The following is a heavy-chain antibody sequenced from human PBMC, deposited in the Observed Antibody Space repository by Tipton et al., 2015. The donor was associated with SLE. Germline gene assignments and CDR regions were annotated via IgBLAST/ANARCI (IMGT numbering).Heavy chain of an antibody. D-gene: IGHD3-3*01. CDR1: GFTFSSYA. V-gene: IGHV3-23*01. Sequence: SLRLSCAASGFTFSSYAMSWVRQAPGKGLEWVSAISGSGGSTYYADSVKGRFTISRDNSKNTLYLQMNSLRAEDTAVYYCAKAPHYDFWSGYYGDYFDYWGQGTLVTVSS. J-gene: IGHJ4*02. CDR2: ISGSGGST. CDR3: AKAPHYDFWSGYYGDYFDY.